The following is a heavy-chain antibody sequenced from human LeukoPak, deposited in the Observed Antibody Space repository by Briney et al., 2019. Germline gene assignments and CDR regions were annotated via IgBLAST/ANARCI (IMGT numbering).Heavy chain of an antibody. D-gene: IGHD6-13*01. CDR3: ARDMVAAATYYYYYYMDV. J-gene: IGHJ6*03. Sequence: GGSLRLSCAASGFTFDDYGMSWVRQAPGKGLEWVSGINWNGGSTGYADSVKGRFTISRDNAKNSLYLQMNSLRAEDTALYYCARDMVAAATYYYYYYMDVWGKGTTVTVS. CDR2: INWNGGST. CDR1: GFTFDDYG. V-gene: IGHV3-20*04.